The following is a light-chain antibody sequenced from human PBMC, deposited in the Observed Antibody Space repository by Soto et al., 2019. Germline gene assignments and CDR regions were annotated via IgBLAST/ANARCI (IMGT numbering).Light chain of an antibody. CDR1: QSISSY. CDR2: KAS. V-gene: IGKV1-5*03. Sequence: DIQMTQSPSSLSASVGDRVTITCRASQSISSYLNWYQQKPGKAHKLLIYKASSLESGVPLRFSGSGSGTEFTLTIRSLQPDDFATYYCQNYNSYTITCGQGTRLEI. CDR3: QNYNSYTIT. J-gene: IGKJ5*01.